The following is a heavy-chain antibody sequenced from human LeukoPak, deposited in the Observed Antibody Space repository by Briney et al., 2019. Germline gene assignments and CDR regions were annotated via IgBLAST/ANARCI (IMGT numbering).Heavy chain of an antibody. J-gene: IGHJ4*02. CDR2: IYYSGST. Sequence: PSETLSLTCTVSGGSISSSYYYWGWIRQPPGKGLEWIGYIYYSGSTYYNPSLKSRVTISVDTSKNQFSLKLSSVTAADTAAYYCAREAVDSSGYRLLDYWGQGTLVTVSS. CDR3: AREAVDSSGYRLLDY. V-gene: IGHV4-30-4*08. CDR1: GGSISSSYYY. D-gene: IGHD3-22*01.